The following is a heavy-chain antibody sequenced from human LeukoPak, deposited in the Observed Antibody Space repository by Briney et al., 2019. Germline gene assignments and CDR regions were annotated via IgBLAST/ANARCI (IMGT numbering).Heavy chain of an antibody. CDR1: GGSFSGYY. CDR3: AREGRHFDWLLKGYYFDY. D-gene: IGHD3-9*01. V-gene: IGHV4-34*01. J-gene: IGHJ4*02. CDR2: INHSGST. Sequence: SETLSLTCAVYGGSFSGYYWSWIRQPPGKGLEWIGEINHSGSTNYNPSLKSRVTISVDTSKNQFSLKLSSVTAADTAVYYCAREGRHFDWLLKGYYFDYWGQGTLVTVSS.